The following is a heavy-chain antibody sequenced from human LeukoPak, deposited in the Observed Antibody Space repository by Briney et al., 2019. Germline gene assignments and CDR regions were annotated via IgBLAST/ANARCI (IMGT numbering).Heavy chain of an antibody. CDR2: IYYSGST. J-gene: IGHJ4*02. Sequence: SETLSLTCTVSGYSISRGYYWGWIRQPPGKGLEWIGYIYYSGSTNYNPSLKSRVTISVDTSKNQFSLKLSSVTAADTAVYYCARTYDYYFDYWGQGTLVTVSS. D-gene: IGHD5-12*01. V-gene: IGHV4-61*01. CDR1: GYSISRGYY. CDR3: ARTYDYYFDY.